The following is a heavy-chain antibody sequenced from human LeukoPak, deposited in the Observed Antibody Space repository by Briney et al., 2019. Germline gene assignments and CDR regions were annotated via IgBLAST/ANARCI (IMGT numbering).Heavy chain of an antibody. CDR2: ISGSGGST. V-gene: IGHV3-23*01. Sequence: GGSLRLSCAASGFTFSSYAMSWVRQAPGKGLEWVSAISGSGGSTYYADSVKGRFTISRDNSKNTLYLQINSLRAEDTAVYYCAKVLLWFGDRYGMDVWGQGTPVTVSS. D-gene: IGHD3-10*01. CDR1: GFTFSSYA. CDR3: AKVLLWFGDRYGMDV. J-gene: IGHJ6*02.